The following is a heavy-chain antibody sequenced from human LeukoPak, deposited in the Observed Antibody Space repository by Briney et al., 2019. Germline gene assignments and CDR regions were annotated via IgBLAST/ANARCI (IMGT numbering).Heavy chain of an antibody. CDR2: INAGNGNT. V-gene: IGHV1-3*01. CDR3: ARARRGWGDAFDI. D-gene: IGHD3-16*01. CDR1: GYTFTSYA. J-gene: IGHJ3*02. Sequence: ASVKVSCKASGYTFTSYAMHWVRQAPGQRLEWMGWINAGNGNTKYSQKFQGRVTITRDTSASTAYMELSSLRSEDTAVYYCARARRGWGDAFDIWGQGTMVTVSS.